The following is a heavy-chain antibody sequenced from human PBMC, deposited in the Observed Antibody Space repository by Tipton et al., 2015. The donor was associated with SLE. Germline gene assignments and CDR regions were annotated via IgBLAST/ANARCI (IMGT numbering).Heavy chain of an antibody. Sequence: TLSLTCTVSGGSISSYYWSWFRQPAGKGLEWIGRIYTSGSTNYNPSLKSRVTISVDTSKNQFSLKLSSVTAADTAVYYCARDGTVTGDGMDVWGQGTTVTVSS. CDR1: GGSISSYY. J-gene: IGHJ6*02. CDR2: IYTSGST. CDR3: ARDGTVTGDGMDV. D-gene: IGHD4-17*01. V-gene: IGHV4-4*07.